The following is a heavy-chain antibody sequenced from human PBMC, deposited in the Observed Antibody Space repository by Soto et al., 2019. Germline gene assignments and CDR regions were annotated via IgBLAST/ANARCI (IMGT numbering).Heavy chain of an antibody. CDR2: IRSKAYGGAT. V-gene: IGHV3-49*05. CDR1: GFTFGDYA. Sequence: EVQLVESGGGLVKPGRSLRLSCTASGFTFGDYAMSWFRQAPGKGLERVGFIRSKAYGGATEYAASVKGRFTISRDDSKSIAYLQMNSLKTEDTAVYYCTRSQENGYSDFWSGYCLYYFDNWGQGTLVTVSA. D-gene: IGHD3-3*01. CDR3: TRSQENGYSDFWSGYCLYYFDN. J-gene: IGHJ4*02.